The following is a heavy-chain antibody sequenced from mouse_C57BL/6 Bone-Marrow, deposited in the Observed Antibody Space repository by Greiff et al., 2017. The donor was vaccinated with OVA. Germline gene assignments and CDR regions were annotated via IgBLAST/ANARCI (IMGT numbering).Heavy chain of an antibody. CDR2: ISYDGSN. J-gene: IGHJ3*01. V-gene: IGHV3-6*01. Sequence: ESGPGLVEHSPSLSLTCSVTFYSITSGHYWNWIRQFPGNKLEWMGYISYDGSNNYNPSLKNRISITRDTSKNQFFLKLNSVTTEDTATYYCAIYYYGSSYGFAYWGQGTLVTVSA. CDR3: AIYYYGSSYGFAY. D-gene: IGHD1-1*01. CDR1: FYSITSGHY.